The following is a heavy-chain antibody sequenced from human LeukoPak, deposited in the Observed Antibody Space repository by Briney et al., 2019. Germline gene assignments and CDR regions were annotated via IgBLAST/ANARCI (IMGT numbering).Heavy chain of an antibody. CDR1: GYTFTSYG. D-gene: IGHD2-21*01. CDR3: ARDAMREDIVVVIAARDHYYGMDV. CDR2: ISAYNGNT. V-gene: IGHV1-18*01. J-gene: IGHJ6*02. Sequence: ASVKVSCKASGYTFTSYGISWVRQAPGQGLEWMGWISAYNGNTNYAQKLQGRVTMTTHTSPSTAYMEMRRLRSDDTAVYYCARDAMREDIVVVIAARDHYYGMDVWGQGTTVTVSS.